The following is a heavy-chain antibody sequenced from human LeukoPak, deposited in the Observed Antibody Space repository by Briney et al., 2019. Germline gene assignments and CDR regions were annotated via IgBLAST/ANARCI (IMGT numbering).Heavy chain of an antibody. CDR3: ARQAGSFDY. CDR1: GFTFSSYS. J-gene: IGHJ4*02. V-gene: IGHV3-48*04. CDR2: ISPSSSII. D-gene: IGHD6-13*01. Sequence: PEGSLRLSCAASGFTFSSYSMNWVRQAPGKGLEWVSYISPSSSIIYYADSVKGRFTISRDNAKNSLYLQMNSLRAEDTAVYYCARQAGSFDYWGQGTLVTVSS.